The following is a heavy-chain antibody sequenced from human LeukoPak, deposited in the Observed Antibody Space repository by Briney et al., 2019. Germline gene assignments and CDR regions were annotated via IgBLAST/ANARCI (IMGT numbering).Heavy chain of an antibody. D-gene: IGHD2-2*01. CDR2: IYYSGST. V-gene: IGHV4-39*07. CDR3: ASGNRQIVVVPAAFDY. CDR1: GGSISSSSYY. J-gene: IGHJ4*02. Sequence: KPSETLSLTCTVSGGSISSSSYYWGWLRQPPGKGLEWIGSIYYSGSTYYNPSLKSRVTISVDTSKNQFSLKLSSVTAADTAVYYCASGNRQIVVVPAAFDYWGQGTLVTVSS.